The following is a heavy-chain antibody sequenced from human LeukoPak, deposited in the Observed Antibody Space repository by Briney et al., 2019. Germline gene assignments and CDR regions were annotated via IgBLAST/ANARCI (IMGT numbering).Heavy chain of an antibody. CDR3: ARGYYDSGGPRLDY. CDR1: GYTFTGYY. Sequence: ASVKVSCKASGYTFTGYYIHWVRQAPGQGPEWMGWINPNSGDTNYGQKFQGRVTMTRDTSISTAYMELTRLTSDDTTVYYCARGYYDSGGPRLDYWGQGTLVTVSS. V-gene: IGHV1-2*02. J-gene: IGHJ4*02. D-gene: IGHD3-22*01. CDR2: INPNSGDT.